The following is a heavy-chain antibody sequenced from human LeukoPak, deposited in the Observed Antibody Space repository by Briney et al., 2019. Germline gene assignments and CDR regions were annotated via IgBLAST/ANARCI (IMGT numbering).Heavy chain of an antibody. Sequence: PGGSLRLSCAASGFTFSNYAMSWVRQAPGKGLEWVSSFSGSGGSTYYADSVKGRFTISRDNSKNTLYLQMNSLRAEDTAVYYCARDPGYSSSWYYFDYWGQGTLVTVSS. CDR2: FSGSGGST. V-gene: IGHV3-23*01. J-gene: IGHJ4*02. CDR1: GFTFSNYA. CDR3: ARDPGYSSSWYYFDY. D-gene: IGHD6-13*01.